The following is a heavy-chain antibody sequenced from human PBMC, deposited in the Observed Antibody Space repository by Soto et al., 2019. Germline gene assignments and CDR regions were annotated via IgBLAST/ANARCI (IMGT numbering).Heavy chain of an antibody. J-gene: IGHJ4*02. Sequence: PSETLSLTCAVYGGSFSGYYWSWIRQPPGKGLEWIGEINHSGSTNYNPSLKSRVTISVDTSKNQFSLKLSSVTAADTAVYYCARDYYGSGSPSETYDYWGQGTLVTVSS. V-gene: IGHV4-34*01. D-gene: IGHD3-10*01. CDR1: GGSFSGYY. CDR3: ARDYYGSGSPSETYDY. CDR2: INHSGST.